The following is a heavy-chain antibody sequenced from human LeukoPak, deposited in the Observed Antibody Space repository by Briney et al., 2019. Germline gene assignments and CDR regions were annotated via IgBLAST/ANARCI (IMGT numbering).Heavy chain of an antibody. J-gene: IGHJ4*02. Sequence: GRSLRLSCAVSGFTFSTFNMHWVRQAPGKGLEWVAVFSSDGRSTFYAENVQGRFTLSRDNSKNTLSLQMNSLRAEDTAVYYCAKSYYYHSGSFDYWGQGTLVTVSS. CDR1: GFTFSTFN. CDR3: AKSYYYHSGSFDY. CDR2: FSSDGRST. D-gene: IGHD3-10*01. V-gene: IGHV3-30*18.